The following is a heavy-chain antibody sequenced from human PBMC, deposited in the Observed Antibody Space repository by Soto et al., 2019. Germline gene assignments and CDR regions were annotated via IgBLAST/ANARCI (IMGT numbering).Heavy chain of an antibody. J-gene: IGHJ3*01. D-gene: IGHD6-13*01. CDR2: IKEDGSVI. CDR1: GGSISSGGYS. V-gene: IGHV3-7*04. Sequence: TSETLSLTCTVSGGSISSGGYSWSWVRQAPDKEPEFVANIKEDGSVINYVDSVKGRFTISRDNVKNSVYLHMNSLRGEDTAIYYCARDPGSSAFDLWGQGTVVTVSS. CDR3: ARDPGSSAFDL.